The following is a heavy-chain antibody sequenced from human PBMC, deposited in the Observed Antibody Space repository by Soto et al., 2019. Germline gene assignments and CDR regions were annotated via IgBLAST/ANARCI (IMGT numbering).Heavy chain of an antibody. V-gene: IGHV3-48*02. J-gene: IGHJ5*02. CDR3: ARGADYDSSGIRLNWFDP. D-gene: IGHD3-22*01. CDR1: GFTFSSYS. Sequence: LRLSCAASGFTFSSYSMNWVRQAPGKGLEWVSYISSSSSTIYYADSVKGRFTISRDNAKNSLYLQMNSLRDEDTAVYYCARGADYDSSGIRLNWFDPWGQGTLVTVSS. CDR2: ISSSSSTI.